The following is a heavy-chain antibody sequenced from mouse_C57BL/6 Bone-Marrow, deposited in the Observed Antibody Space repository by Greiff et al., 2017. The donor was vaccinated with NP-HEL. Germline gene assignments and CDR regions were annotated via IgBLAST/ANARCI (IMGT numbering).Heavy chain of an antibody. CDR1: GFTFSDYY. CDR2: INYDGSST. D-gene: IGHD1-1*01. Sequence: DVKLVESEGGLVQPGSSMKLSCTASGFTFSDYYMAWVRQVPEKGLEWVANINYDGSSTYYLDSLKSRFIISRDNAKNILYLQMSSLKSEDTATYYCARHYGSSPYWYFDVWGTGTTVTVSS. V-gene: IGHV5-16*01. CDR3: ARHYGSSPYWYFDV. J-gene: IGHJ1*03.